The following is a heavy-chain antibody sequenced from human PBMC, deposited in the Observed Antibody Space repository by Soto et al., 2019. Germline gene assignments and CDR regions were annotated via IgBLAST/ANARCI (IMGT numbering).Heavy chain of an antibody. CDR1: GFTFSNFA. CDR3: VKNNNGDYNYLMDV. CDR2: LTGGGSKT. D-gene: IGHD2-8*01. V-gene: IGHV3-23*01. Sequence: PGGSLRLSCAAFGFTFSNFAMRWVRQAPGKGLEWVSSLTGGGSKTFYADSVKGRFTISRDNSKNTVYLQMNSLSAEDSAVYYCVKNNNGDYNYLMDVWGKGSSVTVSS. J-gene: IGHJ6*03.